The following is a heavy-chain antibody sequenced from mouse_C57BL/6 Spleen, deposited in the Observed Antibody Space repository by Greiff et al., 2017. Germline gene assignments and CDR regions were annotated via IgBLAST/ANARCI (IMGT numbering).Heavy chain of an antibody. CDR3: ASLPTLYCDY. Sequence: ESGPGLVKPSQSLSLTCSVTGYSITSGYYWNWIRQFPGNKLEWMGYISYDGSNNYNPSLKNRISITRDTSKNQFFLKLNSVTTEDTATYYCASLPTLYCDYWGQGTTLTVSS. CDR1: GYSITSGYY. J-gene: IGHJ2*01. V-gene: IGHV3-6*01. D-gene: IGHD5-5*01. CDR2: ISYDGSN.